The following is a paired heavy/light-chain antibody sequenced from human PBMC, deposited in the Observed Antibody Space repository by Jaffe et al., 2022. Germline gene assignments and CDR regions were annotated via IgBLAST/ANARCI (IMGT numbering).Heavy chain of an antibody. Sequence: QVQLVQSGAEVKKPGASVKVSCEASGYSFTGYYLHWVRQAPGQGLEWMGWINPLNGGTNFAEKFQGRVTMTRATSITTAYMELSRLRSDDTAVYYCARSGSYSTTWYSFWGQGTMVTVSS. CDR3: ARSGSYSTTWYSF. CDR2: INPLNGGT. V-gene: IGHV1-2*02. J-gene: IGHJ3*01. CDR1: GYSFTGYY. D-gene: IGHD6-13*01.
Light chain of an antibody. J-gene: IGLJ2*01. V-gene: IGLV1-40*01. CDR3: QSYDSSLRGV. CDR1: SSNIGAGYD. Sequence: QSVLTQPPSVSGAPGQRVTISCTGSSSNIGAGYDVHWYQYLPGTAPKLLIYGNINRPSGVPDRFSGSKSGTSASLAITGLQAEDEADYYCQSYDSSLRGVFGGGTKVTVL. CDR2: GNI.